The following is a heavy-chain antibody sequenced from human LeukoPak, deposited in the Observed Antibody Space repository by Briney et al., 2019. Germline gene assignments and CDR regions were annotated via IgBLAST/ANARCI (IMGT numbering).Heavy chain of an antibody. CDR2: ISYDGSNK. D-gene: IGHD3-10*01. CDR1: GFTFSSYA. CDR3: ARVLWFGEPYFDY. J-gene: IGHJ4*02. Sequence: GGSLRLSCAASGFTFSSYAMHWVRQAPGKGLEWAAVISYDGSNKYYADSVKGRFTISRDNAKNSLYLQMNSLRAEDTAVYYCARVLWFGEPYFDYWGQGTLVTVSS. V-gene: IGHV3-30*04.